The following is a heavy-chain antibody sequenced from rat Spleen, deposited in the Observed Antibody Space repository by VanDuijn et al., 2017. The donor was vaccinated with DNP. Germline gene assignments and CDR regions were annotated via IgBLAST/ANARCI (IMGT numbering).Heavy chain of an antibody. J-gene: IGHJ2*01. CDR1: GFTFSNYG. Sequence: EVQLVESWGGLVQPGRSLKLSCAASGFTFSNYGMAWVRQAPTKGLEWVASISTGGGNTYYRDSVKGRFTISRDNAKNTQYLQMDSLRSEDTATYYCASTYYGYNLFDYWGQGVMVTVSS. CDR2: ISTGGGNT. CDR3: ASTYYGYNLFDY. V-gene: IGHV5S13*01. D-gene: IGHD1-9*01.